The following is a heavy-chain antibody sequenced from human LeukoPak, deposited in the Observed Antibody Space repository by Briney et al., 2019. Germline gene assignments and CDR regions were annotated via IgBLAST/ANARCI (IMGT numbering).Heavy chain of an antibody. CDR1: GFTFDDYA. CDR3: AKDSSPYYYGSGSYSGIDY. J-gene: IGHJ4*02. D-gene: IGHD3-10*01. CDR2: ISWNSGSI. Sequence: PGRSLRLSCAASGFTFDDYAMHWVRQAPGKGLEWVSGISWNSGSIGYADSVKGRFTTSRDNAMNSLYLQMNSLRAEDTALYYCAKDSSPYYYGSGSYSGIDYWGQGTLVTVSS. V-gene: IGHV3-9*01.